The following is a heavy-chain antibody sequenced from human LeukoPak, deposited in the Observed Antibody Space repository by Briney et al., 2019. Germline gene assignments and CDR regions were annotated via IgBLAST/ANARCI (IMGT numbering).Heavy chain of an antibody. CDR1: GVSISSYY. Sequence: SETLSLTCSVSGVSISSYYWSWIRQSPGKGLEWIGYISYSEGNKYNPSLKSRVTISLDTSKNQFSLQLSSVTAADTAVYYCVRGERLGGDYWGHGTLVTVSS. CDR3: VRGERLGGDY. D-gene: IGHD3-10*01. CDR2: ISYSEGN. J-gene: IGHJ4*01. V-gene: IGHV4-59*01.